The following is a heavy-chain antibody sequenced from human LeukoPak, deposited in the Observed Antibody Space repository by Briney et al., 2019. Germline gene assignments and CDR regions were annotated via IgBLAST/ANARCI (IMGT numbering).Heavy chain of an antibody. Sequence: SETLSLTCTVSGGSISNYYWSWIRQPPGKGLEWIGYIYYSGSTNYNPSLQSRVTISVDTSKNQFSLKLSSVTAADTAVYYCARLAYCGGDCYSPFFDYWGQGTLVTVSS. J-gene: IGHJ4*02. V-gene: IGHV4-59*08. CDR1: GGSISNYY. CDR3: ARLAYCGGDCYSPFFDY. CDR2: IYYSGST. D-gene: IGHD2-21*02.